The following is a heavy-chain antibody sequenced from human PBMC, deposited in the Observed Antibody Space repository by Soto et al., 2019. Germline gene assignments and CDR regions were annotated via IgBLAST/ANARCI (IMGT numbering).Heavy chain of an antibody. D-gene: IGHD2-15*01. CDR1: GYNFTSYA. CDR2: INAGNGNT. V-gene: IGHV1-3*01. Sequence: ASVKVSCKASGYNFTSYAMHWVRQAPGQRLEWMGWINAGNGNTKYSQKFQGRVTITRDTSEGTAYKELSSLRSEDTAVYYCASAEAPYCSGGSCYTNYYYYYGMDVWGQGTTVTVSS. J-gene: IGHJ6*02. CDR3: ASAEAPYCSGGSCYTNYYYYYGMDV.